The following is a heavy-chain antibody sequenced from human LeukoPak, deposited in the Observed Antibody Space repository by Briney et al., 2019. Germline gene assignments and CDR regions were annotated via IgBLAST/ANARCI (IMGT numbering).Heavy chain of an antibody. CDR1: GGSISSSSYY. Sequence: PSETLSLTCSVSGGSISSSSYYWGWLRQSPGKGLVWIGSMYYRGTTYENSSLKSRLTLSIDTTNNQFSLKLTSVTAADTAVYFCAREYSRSVVAGSRPDLWGQGLLVTVSS. V-gene: IGHV4-39*02. CDR3: AREYSRSVVAGSRPDL. D-gene: IGHD2-21*01. CDR2: MYYRGTT. J-gene: IGHJ4*02.